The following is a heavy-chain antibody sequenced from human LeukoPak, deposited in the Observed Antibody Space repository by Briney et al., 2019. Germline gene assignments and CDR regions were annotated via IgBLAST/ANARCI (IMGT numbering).Heavy chain of an antibody. Sequence: GGSLRLSCAASGFTFSSYWMSWVRQAPGKGLEWVANIKQDGSEKYYVDSVKGRFTISRDNAKNSLYLQMNSLRAEDTAVYYCARSGYDFWSGYPLSYYYYMDVWGKGTMVTVSS. CDR3: ARSGYDFWSGYPLSYYYYMDV. CDR1: GFTFSSYW. V-gene: IGHV3-7*01. CDR2: IKQDGSEK. J-gene: IGHJ6*03. D-gene: IGHD3-3*01.